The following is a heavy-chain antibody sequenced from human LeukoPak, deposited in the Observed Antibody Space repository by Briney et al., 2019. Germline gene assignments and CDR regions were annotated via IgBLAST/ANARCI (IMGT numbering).Heavy chain of an antibody. CDR2: INQGGSEK. J-gene: IGHJ4*02. D-gene: IGHD2-2*01. Sequence: GGSLRLSCAASRFTFSNYAMHWVRQGPGEGPEWVANINQGGSEKYYVDSVKGRFTISRDNAKNSLDLQMNSLRVEDTAIYYCARLVVPPGNRGWYYEHWGQGTLVTVSS. CDR3: ARLVVPPGNRGWYYEH. CDR1: RFTFSNYA. V-gene: IGHV3-7*03.